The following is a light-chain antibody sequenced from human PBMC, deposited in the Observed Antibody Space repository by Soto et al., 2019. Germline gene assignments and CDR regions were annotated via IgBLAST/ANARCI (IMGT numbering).Light chain of an antibody. CDR3: QSYDSSVTLRV. J-gene: IGLJ1*01. Sequence: QSVLTQPPSVSGAPGQRVTISCTGSSSNIGAGYDVHWYQQLPGTAPKLLIYGNSNRPSGVPDRFPGSKSGTSASLAITGLQADDEADYYCQSYDSSVTLRVFGTGTKVTVL. CDR2: GNS. V-gene: IGLV1-40*01. CDR1: SSNIGAGYD.